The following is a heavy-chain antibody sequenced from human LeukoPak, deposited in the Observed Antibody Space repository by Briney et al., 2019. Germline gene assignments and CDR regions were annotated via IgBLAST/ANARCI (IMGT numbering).Heavy chain of an antibody. CDR2: TYYRAKRYN. CDR1: GDSVSSSGAL. CDR3: ARDPPGY. Sequence: SQTLSLTCAISGDSVSSSGALWMWIRQSPSRGLEWLVRTYYRAKRYNDYAEAVRSRLNINPDTSKNQTSLQLSFVTHEDTAVYYCARDPPGYWGQGTLVTVSS. J-gene: IGHJ4*02. V-gene: IGHV6-1*01. D-gene: IGHD1-14*01.